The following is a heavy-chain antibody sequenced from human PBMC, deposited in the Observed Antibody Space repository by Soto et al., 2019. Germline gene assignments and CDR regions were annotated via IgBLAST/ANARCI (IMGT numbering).Heavy chain of an antibody. CDR3: ARQIDSSWDSFDF. Sequence: SDTLSLSCPVSGDYSGSSIHCWGWVRQSPGKGLEWIGSIYYSGSTHYNPSLKSRVTISGDSSKDQFSLRVNSVTAADTALYSCARQIDSSWDSFDFSGQGALVNVP. CDR1: GDYSGSSIHC. V-gene: IGHV4-39*01. CDR2: IYYSGST. D-gene: IGHD6-13*01. J-gene: IGHJ4*02.